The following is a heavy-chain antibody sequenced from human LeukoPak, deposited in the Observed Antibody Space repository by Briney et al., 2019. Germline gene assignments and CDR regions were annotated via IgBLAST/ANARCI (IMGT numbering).Heavy chain of an antibody. Sequence: GASVKVPCKASGYTFTSYYMHWVRQAPGQGLEWMGIINPSGGSTSYAQKFQGRVTMTRDTSTSTVYMELSSLRSEDTAVYYCARSLYYYDSSGEVDYWGQGTLVTVSS. CDR1: GYTFTSYY. V-gene: IGHV1-46*01. D-gene: IGHD3-22*01. CDR3: ARSLYYYDSSGEVDY. CDR2: INPSGGST. J-gene: IGHJ4*02.